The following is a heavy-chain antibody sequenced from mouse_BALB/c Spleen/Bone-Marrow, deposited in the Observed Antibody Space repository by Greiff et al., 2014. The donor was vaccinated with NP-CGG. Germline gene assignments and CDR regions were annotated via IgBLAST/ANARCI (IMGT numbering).Heavy chain of an antibody. Sequence: EVQLVESGGGLVQPGGSLRLSCATSGFTFTDYYMNWVRQPPGKALEWLGFIRNKANGYTTEYSASVKGRFTISRDNSQSILYLQMNALRAEDSAAYDCARDKGSVFFDYWGQGTTLTVSS. D-gene: IGHD1-3*01. V-gene: IGHV7-3*02. J-gene: IGHJ2*01. CDR1: GFTFTDYY. CDR3: ARDKGSVFFDY. CDR2: IRNKANGYTT.